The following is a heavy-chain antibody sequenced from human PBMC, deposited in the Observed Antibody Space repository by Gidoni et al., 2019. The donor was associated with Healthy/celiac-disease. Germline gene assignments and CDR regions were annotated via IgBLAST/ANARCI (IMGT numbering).Heavy chain of an antibody. V-gene: IGHV3-15*01. Sequence: EVQLVESGGGLVQPGGSLRLSCAASVFTFSTAWMSWVRQSPGKGLEWVGRIKSKTDGGTTDYAAPVKGRFTISRDDSKNTLYLQMNSLKTEDTAVYYCTTDGPRLLWFREGIWGQGTLVTVSS. J-gene: IGHJ4*02. CDR3: TTDGPRLLWFREGI. CDR2: IKSKTDGGTT. CDR1: VFTFSTAW. D-gene: IGHD3-10*01.